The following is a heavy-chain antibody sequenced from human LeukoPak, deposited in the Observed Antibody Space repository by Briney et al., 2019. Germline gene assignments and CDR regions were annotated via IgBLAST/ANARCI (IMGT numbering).Heavy chain of an antibody. J-gene: IGHJ4*02. Sequence: SETLSLTCTVSGGSISSYYWSWIRQPPGKGLEWIGYIYYNGGTNYNPSLRSRVTISVNTSKNHFSLRLSSVTAADTAMYYCARAGGVDTAMDANFDYWGQGTLVTVSS. CDR1: GGSISSYY. CDR3: ARAGGVDTAMDANFDY. CDR2: IYYNGGT. V-gene: IGHV4-59*01. D-gene: IGHD5-18*01.